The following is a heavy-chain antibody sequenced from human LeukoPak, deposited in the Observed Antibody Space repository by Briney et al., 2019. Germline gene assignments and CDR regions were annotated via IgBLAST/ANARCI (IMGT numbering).Heavy chain of an antibody. D-gene: IGHD3-22*01. Sequence: SETLSLTCTVSGGSISSYYWSWIRQPPGKGLEWIGYIYYSGSTNYNPSLKSRVTISVDTSKNQFSLKLSPVTAADTAVYYCAAQGYYDSSGYPYYFDYWGQGTLVTVSS. CDR2: IYYSGST. CDR1: GGSISSYY. CDR3: AAQGYYDSSGYPYYFDY. V-gene: IGHV4-59*01. J-gene: IGHJ4*02.